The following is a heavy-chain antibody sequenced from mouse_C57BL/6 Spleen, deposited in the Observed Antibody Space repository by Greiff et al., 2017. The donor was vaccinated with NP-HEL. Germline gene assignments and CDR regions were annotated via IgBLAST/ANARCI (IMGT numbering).Heavy chain of an antibody. V-gene: IGHV1-50*01. Sequence: VQLQQPGAELVKPGASVKLSCKASGYTFTSYWMQWVKQRPGQGLEWIGEIDPSDSYTNYNQKFKGKATLTVDTSSSTAYMQLSSLTSEDSAVYYCARWHYGSSGRAMDYWGQGTSVTVSS. CDR2: IDPSDSYT. D-gene: IGHD1-1*01. J-gene: IGHJ4*01. CDR1: GYTFTSYW. CDR3: ARWHYGSSGRAMDY.